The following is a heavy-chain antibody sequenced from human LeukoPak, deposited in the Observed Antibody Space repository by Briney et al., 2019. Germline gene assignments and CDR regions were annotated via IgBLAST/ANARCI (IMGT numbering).Heavy chain of an antibody. CDR2: ISSSGSTI. CDR1: GFTFSDYY. J-gene: IGHJ6*02. CDR3: VRVGVAGPYYYGMDV. V-gene: IGHV3-11*01. Sequence: KSGGSLRLSCAASGFTFSDYYMSWIRQAPGKGLEWVSYISSSGSTIYYADSVKGRFTISRDNAKNSLYLQMNSLRAEDTAVYYCVRVGVAGPYYYGMDVWGQGTTVTVSS. D-gene: IGHD6-19*01.